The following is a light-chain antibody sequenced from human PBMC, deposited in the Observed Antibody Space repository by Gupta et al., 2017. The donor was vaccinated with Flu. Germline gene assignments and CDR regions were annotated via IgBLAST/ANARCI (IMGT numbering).Light chain of an antibody. CDR3: RQVYNYPIT. CDR1: QGISSA. V-gene: IGKV1D-13*01. J-gene: IGKJ4*01. CDR2: DAS. Sequence: AIQLTQSPSSLSASVGDRVPITCRASQGISSALAWYQQKPGKAPKLLLYDASSFLSGVPSTFSGSGSSTDFTLTIISLQPQDFATSYCRQVYNYPITFGGGTKVEIK.